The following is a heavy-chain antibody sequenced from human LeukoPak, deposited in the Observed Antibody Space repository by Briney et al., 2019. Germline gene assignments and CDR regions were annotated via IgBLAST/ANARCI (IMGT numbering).Heavy chain of an antibody. Sequence: PSETLSLTCTVSVGSISSSSYYWGWIRQPPGKGLEWIGSIYYSGSTYYNPSLKSRVTISADTSKNQFSLKLSSVTAADTAVYYCARQRGYYDSSGYYPDYWGQGTLVTVSS. CDR3: ARQRGYYDSSGYYPDY. D-gene: IGHD3-22*01. CDR2: IYYSGST. CDR1: VGSISSSSYY. J-gene: IGHJ4*02. V-gene: IGHV4-39*01.